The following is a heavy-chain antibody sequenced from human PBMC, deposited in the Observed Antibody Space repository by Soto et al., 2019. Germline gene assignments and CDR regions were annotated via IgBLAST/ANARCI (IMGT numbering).Heavy chain of an antibody. CDR2: ISNSAST. J-gene: IGHJ4*02. D-gene: IGHD6-13*01. CDR1: GGSISGNFYY. Sequence: SETLSLTCTVSGGSISGNFYYWGWIRQPPGKGLEWIACISNSASTNSNPSLKSRVTISVDTSKNQFSLKLSSVTAADTAVYYCARRGSSSWYGYWGQGTLVTVSS. CDR3: ARRGSSSWYGY. V-gene: IGHV4-39*07.